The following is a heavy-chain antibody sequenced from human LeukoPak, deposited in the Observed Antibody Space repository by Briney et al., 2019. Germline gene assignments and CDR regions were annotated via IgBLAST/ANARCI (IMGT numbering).Heavy chain of an antibody. Sequence: PGGSLRLSCAASGFTFSNYWMHWVRQAPGKGLVWVSRVSSDGSISNYADSVKGRFTISRDNAKNTLYLQMNSLRAEDTAVYYCASAYYYGSGRDNWFGPWGQGTLVAVSS. CDR1: GFTFSNYW. CDR3: ASAYYYGSGRDNWFGP. J-gene: IGHJ5*02. CDR2: VSSDGSIS. D-gene: IGHD3-10*01. V-gene: IGHV3-74*01.